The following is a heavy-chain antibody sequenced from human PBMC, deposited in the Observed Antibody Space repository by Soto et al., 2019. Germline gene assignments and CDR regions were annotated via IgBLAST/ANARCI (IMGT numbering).Heavy chain of an antibody. Sequence: ASVKVSCKASGGTFSSYAISWVRQAPGQGLEWMGGIIPIFGTANYAQKFQGRVTITADESTSTAYMELSSLRSEDTAVYYCARARTSIAAAAPLDYGGQGTRVPVSS. V-gene: IGHV1-69*13. J-gene: IGHJ4*02. D-gene: IGHD6-13*01. CDR2: IIPIFGTA. CDR1: GGTFSSYA. CDR3: ARARTSIAAAAPLDY.